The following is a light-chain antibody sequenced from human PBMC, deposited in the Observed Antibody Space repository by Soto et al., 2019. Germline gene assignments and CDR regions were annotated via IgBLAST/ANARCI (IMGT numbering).Light chain of an antibody. CDR3: CSFAGSSTLYV. V-gene: IGLV2-23*01. Sequence: QSALTQPASVSGSPGQSITISCTGTSSDVGSYNLVSWYQQHPGKAPKLMMYESSKRPSGVSNRFSGSKSGNTASLTISGLQAEDEADYYCCSFAGSSTLYVFGTGTKLTVL. CDR2: ESS. CDR1: SSDVGSYNL. J-gene: IGLJ1*01.